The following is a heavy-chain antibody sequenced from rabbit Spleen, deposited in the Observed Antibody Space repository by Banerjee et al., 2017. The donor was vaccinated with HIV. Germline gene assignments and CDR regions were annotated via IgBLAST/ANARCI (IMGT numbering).Heavy chain of an antibody. CDR1: GFYFSRNDY. J-gene: IGHJ6*01. D-gene: IGHD8-1*01. CDR2: IAGSSSGFT. V-gene: IGHV1S40*01. Sequence: QSLAESGGDLVSPGASLTLACTTIGFYFSRNDYVRRVRSCPGKGLEWISCIAGSSSGFTYSATWAKGRFTISKTSSTTVTLQMTSLTVADTATYFCARDTGSSFSSYGMDLWGPGTLVTVS. CDR3: ARDTGSSFSSYGMDL.